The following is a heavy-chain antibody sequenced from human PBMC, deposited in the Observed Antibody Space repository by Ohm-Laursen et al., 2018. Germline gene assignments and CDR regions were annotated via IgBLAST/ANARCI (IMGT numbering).Heavy chain of an antibody. V-gene: IGHV3-11*01. J-gene: IGHJ4*02. CDR3: ARVYGMEIQFWSLGY. CDR1: GGSFSGYY. Sequence: GTLSLTCAVYGGSFSGYYWSWIRQPPGKGLEWVSHISYSGTSIYYADSVKGQFTISRDNAKNSLYLQMNSLRAEDTAVYYCARVYGMEIQFWSLGYWGQGTLVTVSS. CDR2: ISYSGTSI. D-gene: IGHD5-18*01.